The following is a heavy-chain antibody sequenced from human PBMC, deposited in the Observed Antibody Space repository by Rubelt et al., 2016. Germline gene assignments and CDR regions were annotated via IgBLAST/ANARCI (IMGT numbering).Heavy chain of an antibody. D-gene: IGHD6-13*01. CDR2: INHSGST. J-gene: IGHJ4*02. Sequence: QVQLQQWGAGLLKPSETLSLTCAVYGGSFSGYYWSWIRQPPGKGLEWIGEINHSGSTNYNPSLKSRVTISVDTSKNQFSLKLSSVTAADTAVYYCARDRGRAAAGQDYWGQGTLVTVSS. CDR3: ARDRGRAAAGQDY. V-gene: IGHV4-34*01. CDR1: GGSFSGYY.